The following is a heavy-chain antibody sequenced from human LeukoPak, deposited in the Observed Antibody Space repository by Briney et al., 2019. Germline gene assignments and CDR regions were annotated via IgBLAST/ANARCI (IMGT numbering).Heavy chain of an antibody. D-gene: IGHD6-13*01. Sequence: GGSLRLSCAASGFTFSSYGMHWVRQAPGKGLEWVAVISHDGSNKYYADSVKGRFTISRDNSKNTLYLQMNSLRAEDTAVYYCARARGSSWSHLDYWGQGTLVTVSS. CDR3: ARARGSSWSHLDY. CDR2: ISHDGSNK. J-gene: IGHJ4*02. CDR1: GFTFSSYG. V-gene: IGHV3-30*03.